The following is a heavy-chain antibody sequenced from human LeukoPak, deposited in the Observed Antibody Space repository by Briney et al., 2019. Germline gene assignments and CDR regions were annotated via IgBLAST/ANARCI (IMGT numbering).Heavy chain of an antibody. V-gene: IGHV4-59*08. Sequence: SETLSLTCPVSGGSISSYYWSWIRQPPGKELEWLGHISYSGSTNYNPSLKSRVTISVDTSKNQFSLNLSSVTAADTAVYYCARPSRTGSGWDAFDIWGQGTMVTVSS. J-gene: IGHJ3*02. CDR1: GGSISSYY. D-gene: IGHD3-22*01. CDR3: ARPSRTGSGWDAFDI. CDR2: ISYSGST.